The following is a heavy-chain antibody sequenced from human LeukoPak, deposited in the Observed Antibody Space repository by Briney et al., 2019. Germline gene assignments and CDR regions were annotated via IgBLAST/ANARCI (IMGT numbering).Heavy chain of an antibody. J-gene: IGHJ4*02. CDR3: ASHISGAGTGLYYFDY. D-gene: IGHD6-13*01. CDR1: GYSFTSYW. CDR2: IYPGDSDT. Sequence: GESLRISCKGSGYSFTSYWIGWVRQMPGKGLEWMGIIYPGDSDTRYSPSFQGQVTISVDKSISTAYLQWSSLKASDTAMYYCASHISGAGTGLYYFDYWGQGTLVTVSS. V-gene: IGHV5-51*01.